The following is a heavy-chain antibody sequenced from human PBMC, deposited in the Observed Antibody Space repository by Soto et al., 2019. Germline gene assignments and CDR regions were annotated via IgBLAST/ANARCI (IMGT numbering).Heavy chain of an antibody. Sequence: GGSLRLSCAASGFTFSSYAMSWVRQAPGKGLEWVSAISGSGGSTYYADSVKGRFTISRDNAKNTLYLQMNSLRAEDTALYYCAKDPTPSDYYFDYWGQGTLVTVSS. D-gene: IGHD2-21*01. J-gene: IGHJ4*02. CDR2: ISGSGGST. CDR1: GFTFSSYA. CDR3: AKDPTPSDYYFDY. V-gene: IGHV3-23*01.